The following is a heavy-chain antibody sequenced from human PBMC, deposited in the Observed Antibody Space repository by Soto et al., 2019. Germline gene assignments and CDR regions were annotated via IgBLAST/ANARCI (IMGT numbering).Heavy chain of an antibody. V-gene: IGHV4-61*01. CDR2: IYYSGST. D-gene: IGHD3-22*01. CDR1: GGSVSSGSYY. Sequence: SETLSLTCTVSGGSVSSGSYYWSWIRQPPGKGLEWIGYIYYSGSTNYNPSLKSRVTISVDTSKNQFSLKLSSVTAADTAVYYCARDGRTDYYYDSSGYYYYGMDVWGQGTTVTVSS. CDR3: ARDGRTDYYYDSSGYYYYGMDV. J-gene: IGHJ6*02.